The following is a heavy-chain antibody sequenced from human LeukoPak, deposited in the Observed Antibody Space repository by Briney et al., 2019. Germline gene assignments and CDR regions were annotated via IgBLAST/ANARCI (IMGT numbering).Heavy chain of an antibody. CDR2: ISYDGSDK. D-gene: IGHD3-9*01. CDR3: ARDSNLRYVDWDPTYFDL. Sequence: PGGSLRLSCAASGFTFSLYSIHWVRQAPGKGLEWVAVISYDGSDKYFADSVTGRFTISRDNSNDTLFLHMNSLRPEDTAVYFCARDSNLRYVDWDPTYFDLWGQGTLVTVSS. CDR1: GFTFSLYS. J-gene: IGHJ3*01. V-gene: IGHV3-30*04.